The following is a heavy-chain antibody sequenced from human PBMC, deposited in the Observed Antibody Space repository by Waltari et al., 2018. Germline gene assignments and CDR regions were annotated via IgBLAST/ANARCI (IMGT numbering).Heavy chain of an antibody. Sequence: QVQLQESGPGLVKPSETLSLTCTVSGGSISGSYWTWLRQPAGKGLEWTGRIYDAGTNNNPSLKSRVTMSLDTSKNQFSLRLSSVTAADTAVYYCAREAGSSAGGYYIDYWGQGILVTVSS. CDR3: AREAGSSAGGYYIDY. CDR1: GGSISGSY. D-gene: IGHD3-3*01. CDR2: IYDAGT. V-gene: IGHV4-4*07. J-gene: IGHJ4*02.